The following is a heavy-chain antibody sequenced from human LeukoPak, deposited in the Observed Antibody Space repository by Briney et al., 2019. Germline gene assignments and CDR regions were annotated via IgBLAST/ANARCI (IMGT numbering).Heavy chain of an antibody. J-gene: IGHJ5*02. V-gene: IGHV1-2*02. CDR3: AGGAVKATNWFDP. Sequence: VASVKVSCKASGYTFTSYYMHWVRQAPGQGLEWMGIINPNGGGTNYAQKFQGRVTMTRDTSISTAYMELSRLRSDDTAVYYCAGGAVKATNWFDPWGQGTLVTVSS. CDR1: GYTFTSYY. CDR2: INPNGGGT.